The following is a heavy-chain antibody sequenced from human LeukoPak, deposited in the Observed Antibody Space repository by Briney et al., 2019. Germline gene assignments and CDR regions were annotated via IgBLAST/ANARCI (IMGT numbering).Heavy chain of an antibody. CDR3: AKTIVVVPAAIDY. J-gene: IGHJ4*02. CDR1: GFTFSIYA. V-gene: IGHV3-23*01. D-gene: IGHD2-2*02. CDR2: ISGSGGTA. Sequence: PGGSLRLSCAASGFTFSIYAMSWVRQAPGKGLEWVSAISGSGGTAYYADSVKGRFTSSRDNSKNTLYLQMNSLRAEDTAVYYCAKTIVVVPAAIDYWGQGTLVTVSS.